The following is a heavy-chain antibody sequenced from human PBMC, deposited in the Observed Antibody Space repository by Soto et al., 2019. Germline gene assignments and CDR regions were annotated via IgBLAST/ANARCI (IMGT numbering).Heavy chain of an antibody. J-gene: IGHJ4*02. Sequence: QITVKESGPTLVKPTQHLTLSCTFSGFSLSTSGVGVGWIRQSPGKALEWLALIYWDDDKRYSPSLKSRIIITNDTSKNQVVLTMTNMDPGDTATYYCAHSRGGTGTTTGRFDYWGQGTLVSVSS. V-gene: IGHV2-5*02. CDR1: GFSLSTSGVG. CDR2: IYWDDDK. CDR3: AHSRGGTGTTTGRFDY. D-gene: IGHD1-1*01.